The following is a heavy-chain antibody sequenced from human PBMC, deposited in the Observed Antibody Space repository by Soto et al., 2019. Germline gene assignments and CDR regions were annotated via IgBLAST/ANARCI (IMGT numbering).Heavy chain of an antibody. J-gene: IGHJ4*02. CDR3: AKGGWVDRAAAGALFDY. CDR2: ISGSGGNT. D-gene: IGHD6-13*01. Sequence: EVQLLESGGGLVQPGGSLRLSCAASGFTFSSYAMSWVRQAPGKGLEWVAAISGSGGNTYYADSVKGRFTIPRDNSKNTLYLQVNSLRAEDTAVYYCAKGGWVDRAAAGALFDYWGQGTLVTVSS. CDR1: GFTFSSYA. V-gene: IGHV3-23*01.